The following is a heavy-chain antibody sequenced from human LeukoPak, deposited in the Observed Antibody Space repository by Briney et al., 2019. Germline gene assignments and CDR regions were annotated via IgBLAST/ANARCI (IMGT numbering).Heavy chain of an antibody. D-gene: IGHD4-17*01. Sequence: SETLSLTSAVYGGSFSGYYWSWIRQPPGKGLEWIGEINHSGSTNYNPSLKSRVTISVDTSKNQFSLKLSSVTAADTAVYYCARIIYGDYPDYWGQGTLVTVSS. CDR1: GGSFSGYY. CDR2: INHSGST. V-gene: IGHV4-34*01. CDR3: ARIIYGDYPDY. J-gene: IGHJ4*02.